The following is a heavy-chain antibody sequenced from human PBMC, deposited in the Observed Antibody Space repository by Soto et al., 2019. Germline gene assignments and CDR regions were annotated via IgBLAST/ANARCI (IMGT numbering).Heavy chain of an antibody. J-gene: IGHJ4*02. CDR3: AKDSVETYYDFWSGYLYYFDY. CDR2: ISGSGGST. D-gene: IGHD3-3*01. Sequence: GGSLRLSCAASGFTFSSYAMSWVRQAPGKGLEWVSAISGSGGSTYYADSVKGRFTISGDNSKNTLYLQMNSLRAEDTAVYYCAKDSVETYYDFWSGYLYYFDYWGQGTLVTVSS. CDR1: GFTFSSYA. V-gene: IGHV3-23*01.